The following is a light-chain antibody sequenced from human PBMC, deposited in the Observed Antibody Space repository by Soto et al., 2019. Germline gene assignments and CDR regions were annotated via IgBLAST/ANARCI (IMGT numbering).Light chain of an antibody. CDR1: QSISNN. J-gene: IGKJ4*01. CDR2: DAS. CDR3: QQYYNWPPLT. Sequence: EILMTQSPATLSVSPGERATLSCRASQSISNNLAWYQKKHGQAPRLVIYDASTRATDIPARFGGSGFGTEFTLTISSLQSEDFAVYYCQQYYNWPPLTFGVGTKVEIK. V-gene: IGKV3-15*01.